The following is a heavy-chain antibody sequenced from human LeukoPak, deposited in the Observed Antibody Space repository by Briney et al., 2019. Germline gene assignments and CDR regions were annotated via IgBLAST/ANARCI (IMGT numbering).Heavy chain of an antibody. D-gene: IGHD3-10*01. V-gene: IGHV3-53*05. CDR3: ARGGSGSPRTRIDY. J-gene: IGHJ4*02. CDR2: IYSGGST. Sequence: GGSLRLSCAASGFTVSSNYMSWVRQAPGKGLEWVSVIYSGGSTYYADSVKGRFTISRDNSKNTLYLQMNSLRAEDTAVYYCARGGSGSPRTRIDYWGQGTLVTVSS. CDR1: GFTVSSNY.